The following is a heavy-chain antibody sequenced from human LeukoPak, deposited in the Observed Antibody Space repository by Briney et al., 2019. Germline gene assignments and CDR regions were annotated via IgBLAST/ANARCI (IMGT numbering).Heavy chain of an antibody. V-gene: IGHV4-34*01. CDR3: ARGRRAVVRGVIKNNWFDP. J-gene: IGHJ5*02. CDR2: INHSGST. Sequence: PSETLSLTCAVYGGSFSGYYWSWIRQPPGKGLEWIGEINHSGSTNYNPSLKSRVTISVDTSKNQFSLKLSSVTAADTAVYYCARGRRAVVRGVIKNNWFDPWGQGTLVTVSS. D-gene: IGHD3-10*01. CDR1: GGSFSGYY.